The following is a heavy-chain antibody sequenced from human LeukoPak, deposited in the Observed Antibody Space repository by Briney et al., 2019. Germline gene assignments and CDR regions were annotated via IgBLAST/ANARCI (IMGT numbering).Heavy chain of an antibody. CDR2: SRNKANSYTT. J-gene: IGHJ3*02. CDR3: ARPASGNGAFDI. D-gene: IGHD5-12*01. Sequence: GGSLRLSCAVSGLTLSDHYIDWVRQAPGKGLEWVGRSRNKANSYTTEYAASVKGRFTFSRDDSRNSLYLQMNSLKTEDTAVCYCARPASGNGAFDIWGQGTMVTVSS. CDR1: GLTLSDHY. V-gene: IGHV3-72*01.